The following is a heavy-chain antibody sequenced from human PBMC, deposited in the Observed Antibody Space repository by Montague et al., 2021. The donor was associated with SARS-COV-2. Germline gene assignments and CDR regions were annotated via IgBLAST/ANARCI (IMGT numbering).Heavy chain of an antibody. CDR3: ARHGKTGIAMIGVVIGYFDY. CDR2: INYSGST. V-gene: IGHV4-39*01. J-gene: IGHJ4*02. CDR1: GGSISSNCYC. Sequence: SETLSLTCSVSGGSISSNCYCWGWLRQGQGMGLVGNGCINYSGSTYYNPSLKSRVTISVDTSKNQFSLKLSSVTAADTAVYYCARHGKTGIAMIGVVIGYFDYWGQGTLVTVSS. D-gene: IGHD3-22*01.